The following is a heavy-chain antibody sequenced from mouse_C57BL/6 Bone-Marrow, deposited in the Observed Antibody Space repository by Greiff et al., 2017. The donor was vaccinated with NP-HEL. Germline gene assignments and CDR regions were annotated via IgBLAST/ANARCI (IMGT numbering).Heavy chain of an antibody. CDR2: IDPENGDT. J-gene: IGHJ4*01. CDR1: GFNIKDDY. V-gene: IGHV14-4*01. CDR3: TTRGIYYDYDDYAMDY. Sequence: VQLQQSGAELVRPGASVKLSCTASGFNIKDDYMHWVKQRPEQGLEWIGWIDPENGDTEYASKFQGKATITADTSSNTAYLQLSSLTSEDTAVYYCTTRGIYYDYDDYAMDYWGQGTSVTVSS. D-gene: IGHD2-4*01.